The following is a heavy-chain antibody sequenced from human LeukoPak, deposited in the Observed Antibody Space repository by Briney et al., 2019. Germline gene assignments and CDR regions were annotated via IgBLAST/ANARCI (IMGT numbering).Heavy chain of an antibody. V-gene: IGHV3-74*01. J-gene: IGHJ4*02. D-gene: IGHD4/OR15-4a*01. Sequence: PGGSLRLSCAASGFTFSSYWMHWVRQAPGKGLVWVSRINSDVSSTSYADSVKGRFTISRDNAKNTLYLQMNSLRAEDTAVYYCARDDAFGANDNWGQGTLVTVSS. CDR3: ARDDAFGANDN. CDR2: INSDVSST. CDR1: GFTFSSYW.